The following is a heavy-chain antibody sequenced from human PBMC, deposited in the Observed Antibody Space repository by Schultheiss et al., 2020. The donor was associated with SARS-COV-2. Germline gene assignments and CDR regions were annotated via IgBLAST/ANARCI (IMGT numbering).Heavy chain of an antibody. D-gene: IGHD6-13*01. CDR1: GESFNGFS. J-gene: IGHJ5*02. Sequence: SQTLSLTCAVYGESFNGFSWTWIRQSPGKGLEWIGYIFHSGSTYSNPSVKSRVTISVDRSKNQFSLKLSSVTAADTAVYYCAREAAAAAGGWFDPWGQGTLVTVSS. CDR3: AREAAAAAGGWFDP. CDR2: IFHSGST. V-gene: IGHV4-30-2*06.